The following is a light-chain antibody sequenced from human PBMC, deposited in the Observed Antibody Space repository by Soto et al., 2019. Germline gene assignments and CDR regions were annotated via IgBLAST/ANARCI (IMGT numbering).Light chain of an antibody. Sequence: AIQMTQSPSSLSASVGDRVTITCRASQDIRTDVARYQQKPGKAPKLLIYAASSLQSGVSSRFSGSGSGTDFTLTISSLQPEDFATYYCLQDYNYPYTFGQGTKLEIK. CDR1: QDIRTD. V-gene: IGKV1-6*01. J-gene: IGKJ2*01. CDR3: LQDYNYPYT. CDR2: AAS.